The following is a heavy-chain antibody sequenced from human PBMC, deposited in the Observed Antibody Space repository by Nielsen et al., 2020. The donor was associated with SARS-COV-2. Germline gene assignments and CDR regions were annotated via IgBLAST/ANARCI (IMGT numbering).Heavy chain of an antibody. CDR1: GFTFDDYA. CDR3: VREWGY. Sequence: SLKISCAASGFTFDDYAMHWVRQAPGKGLEWVSGISWNSGSIGYADSVKGRFTISRDNAKNSLYLQMNSLRAEDTAVYYCVREWGYWGLGTLVTVSS. J-gene: IGHJ4*02. CDR2: ISWNSGSI. D-gene: IGHD1-26*01. V-gene: IGHV3-9*01.